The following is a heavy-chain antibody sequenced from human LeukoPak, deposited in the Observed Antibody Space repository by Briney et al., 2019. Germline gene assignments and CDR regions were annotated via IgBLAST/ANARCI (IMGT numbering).Heavy chain of an antibody. J-gene: IGHJ5*02. CDR3: ARPQGSGKFNWLDP. Sequence: PSETLSLTCTVSGGSISSSSYYWGWIRQPPGKGLEWIGSIYYSGSTYYNPSLKSRVTISVDTSKNQFSLKLSSVTAADTAVYYCARPQGSGKFNWLDPWGQGTLVTVSS. V-gene: IGHV4-39*01. CDR1: GGSISSSSYY. D-gene: IGHD3-10*01. CDR2: IYYSGST.